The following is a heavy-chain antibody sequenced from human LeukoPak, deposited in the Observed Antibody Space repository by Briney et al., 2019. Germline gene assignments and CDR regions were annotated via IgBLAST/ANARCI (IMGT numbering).Heavy chain of an antibody. Sequence: PGGSLRLSCAASGFTFSSYGMHWVRQAPGKGLEWVAFIRYDGSNKYYADSVKGRFTISRDNSKNTLYLQMNSLRAEDKGVYYCARITYSDYGGCMDVWGQGTTVTVSS. CDR1: GFTFSSYG. CDR2: IRYDGSNK. J-gene: IGHJ6*02. V-gene: IGHV3-30*02. D-gene: IGHD4-23*01. CDR3: ARITYSDYGGCMDV.